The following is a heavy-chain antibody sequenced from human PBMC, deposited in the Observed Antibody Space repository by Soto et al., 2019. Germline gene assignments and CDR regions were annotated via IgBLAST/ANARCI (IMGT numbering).Heavy chain of an antibody. D-gene: IGHD3-10*01. CDR3: ARHARYYGSGSYFNGMDV. CDR2: IYHSGST. Sequence: SETLSLTCAVSGGSISSGGYFWSWIRQPPGKGLEWIGYIYHSGSTYYNPSLKSRVTISVDTSKNQFSLKLSSVTAADTAVYYCARHARYYGSGSYFNGMDVWGQGTTVTVSS. V-gene: IGHV4-30-2*03. J-gene: IGHJ6*02. CDR1: GGSISSGGYF.